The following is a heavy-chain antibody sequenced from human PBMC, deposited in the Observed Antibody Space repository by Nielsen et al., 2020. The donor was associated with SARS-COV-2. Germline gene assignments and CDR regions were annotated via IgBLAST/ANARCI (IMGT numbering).Heavy chain of an antibody. CDR3: ARVQTPQLLWFGELGFDP. D-gene: IGHD3-10*01. CDR1: GGSISSYY. J-gene: IGHJ5*02. Sequence: TLSLTCTVSGGSISSYYWSWIRQPPGKGLEWIGYIYYSGNTKYNPSLKSRVTISVDTSKRQFSLKLNSVTAADTAVYYCARVQTPQLLWFGELGFDPWGQGTLVTVSS. V-gene: IGHV4-59*01. CDR2: IYYSGNT.